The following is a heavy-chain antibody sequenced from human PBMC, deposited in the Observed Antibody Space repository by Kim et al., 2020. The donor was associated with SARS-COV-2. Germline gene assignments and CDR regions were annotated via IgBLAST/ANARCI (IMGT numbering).Heavy chain of an antibody. D-gene: IGHD3-10*02. V-gene: IGHV3-13*01. J-gene: IGHJ2*01. CDR3: GRGTVFGYFDL. Sequence: YFPCSVKGRFTIPRENVKNSLYLQMYSLRAGDTAVYYCGRGTVFGYFDLWGRGTLVTVSS.